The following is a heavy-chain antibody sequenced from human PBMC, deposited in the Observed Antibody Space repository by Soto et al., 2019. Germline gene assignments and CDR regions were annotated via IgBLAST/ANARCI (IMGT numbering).Heavy chain of an antibody. CDR1: GFTFSDFY. D-gene: IGHD4-17*01. CDR3: ARGQRALITYGPFDP. V-gene: IGHV3-11*01. CDR2: ISSSGSTI. Sequence: GGSLRLSCAASGFTFSDFYMSWIRQAPGKGLEWVSYISSSGSTIYYADSVKGRFTISRDDSKNTLFLHMNSLRAADTAVYYCARGQRALITYGPFDPWGQGTLVTVSS. J-gene: IGHJ5*02.